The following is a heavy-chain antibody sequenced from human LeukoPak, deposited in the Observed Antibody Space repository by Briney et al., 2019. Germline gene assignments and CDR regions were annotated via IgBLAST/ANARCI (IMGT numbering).Heavy chain of an antibody. CDR1: GFTFSNCA. J-gene: IGHJ4*02. CDR2: ISNSGDNT. D-gene: IGHD3-10*01. V-gene: IGHV3-23*01. CDR3: AKSRGSGTYYKGNDY. Sequence: GGSLRLSCAASGFTFSNCAMSWVRQAPGKGLEWVSAISNSGDNTYYAESVKGRFTISRDNSKSTLYLQMNSLEAEDTAVYYCAKSRGSGTYYKGNDYWGQGTLVTVSS.